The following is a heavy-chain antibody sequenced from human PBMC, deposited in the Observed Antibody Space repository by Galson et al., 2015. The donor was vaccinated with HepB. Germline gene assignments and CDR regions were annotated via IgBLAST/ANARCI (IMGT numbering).Heavy chain of an antibody. D-gene: IGHD4-23*01. V-gene: IGHV3-30-3*01. J-gene: IGHJ4*02. CDR2: ISYDGSNK. CDR3: ARDASPSLFGGKLDY. Sequence: SLRLSCAASGFTFSSYAMHWVRQAPGKGLEWVAVISYDGSNKYYADSVKGRFTISRDNSKNTLYLQMNSLRAEDTAVYYCARDASPSLFGGKLDYWGQGTLVTVSS. CDR1: GFTFSSYA.